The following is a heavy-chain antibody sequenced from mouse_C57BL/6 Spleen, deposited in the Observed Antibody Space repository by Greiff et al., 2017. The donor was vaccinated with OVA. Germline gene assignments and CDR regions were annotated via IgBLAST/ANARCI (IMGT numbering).Heavy chain of an antibody. CDR1: GFNIKDYY. Sequence: EVKLQESGAELVKPGASVKLSCTASGFNIKDYYMPWVKQRTEQGLEWIGRIDPEDGETKYAPKFQGKATITADTSSNTAYLQLSSLTSEDTAVYYCARGATVLDYWGQGTTLTVSS. D-gene: IGHD1-1*01. CDR3: ARGATVLDY. CDR2: IDPEDGET. J-gene: IGHJ2*01. V-gene: IGHV14-2*01.